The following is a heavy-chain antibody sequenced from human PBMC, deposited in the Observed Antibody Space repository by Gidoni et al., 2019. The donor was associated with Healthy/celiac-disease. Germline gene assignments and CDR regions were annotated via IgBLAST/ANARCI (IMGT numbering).Heavy chain of an antibody. CDR2: IIPILGIA. V-gene: IGHV1-69*02. D-gene: IGHD2-21*02. Sequence: QVQLVQSGAEVKKPGSSVKVSCKASGGTFSSYSISWVRQAPGQGLEWMGRIIPILGIANYAQKFQGRVTITADKSTSTAYMELSSLRSEDTAVYYCAYERCGGDCYFPNYFDYWGQGTLVTVSS. J-gene: IGHJ4*02. CDR3: AYERCGGDCYFPNYFDY. CDR1: GGTFSSYS.